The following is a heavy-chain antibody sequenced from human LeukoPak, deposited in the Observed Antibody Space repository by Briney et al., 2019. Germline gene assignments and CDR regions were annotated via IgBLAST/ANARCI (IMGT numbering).Heavy chain of an antibody. CDR2: INAGNGNT. CDR3: ARVLWGSYRPFDY. D-gene: IGHD3-16*02. V-gene: IGHV1-3*01. J-gene: IGHJ4*02. Sequence: ASVKVSCKASGYTFTSYAMHWVRQAPGQRLEWMGWINAGNGNTKYSQRFQVRVTITRDTSASTAYMELSSLRSEDTAVYYCARVLWGSYRPFDYWGQGTLVTVSS. CDR1: GYTFTSYA.